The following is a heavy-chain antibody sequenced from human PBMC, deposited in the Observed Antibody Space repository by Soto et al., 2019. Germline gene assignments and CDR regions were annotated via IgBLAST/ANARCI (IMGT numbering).Heavy chain of an antibody. D-gene: IGHD3-9*01. Sequence: QVQLVQSGAEVKKPGSSVKVSCKASGGTFSSYAISWVRQAPGQGLEWMGGIIPIFGTANYAQKFQGRVTITADKSTRTADMELSSLRSEDTAVYYCARGDYDILTGYDYFDYWGQGTLVTVSS. CDR2: IIPIFGTA. CDR3: ARGDYDILTGYDYFDY. CDR1: GGTFSSYA. V-gene: IGHV1-69*06. J-gene: IGHJ4*02.